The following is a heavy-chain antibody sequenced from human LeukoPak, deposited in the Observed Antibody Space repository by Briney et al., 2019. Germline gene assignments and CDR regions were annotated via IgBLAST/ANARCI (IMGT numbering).Heavy chain of an antibody. D-gene: IGHD6-13*01. Sequence: GESLKISCKGSYYSFTRYWIGWVRQMPGKGLEWMGIIYPDDSDTRYSPSFQGQVTISADKSINTAYLQWSSLKASDTAIYYCARQGYSSSRDFWGQGTLVTVSS. CDR3: ARQGYSSSRDF. V-gene: IGHV5-51*01. J-gene: IGHJ4*02. CDR1: YYSFTRYW. CDR2: IYPDDSDT.